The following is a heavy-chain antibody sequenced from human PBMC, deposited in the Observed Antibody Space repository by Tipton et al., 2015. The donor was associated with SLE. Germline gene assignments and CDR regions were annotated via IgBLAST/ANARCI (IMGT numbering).Heavy chain of an antibody. CDR2: FYYTGRS. Sequence: TLSLTCTVSGDSIYSSSFYWGWVRQPPGKGLEWVGSFYYTGRSYFNPSLKSRVTISADTSKNQFFLKVNSMTAADTAIYYCARHVGVAYYYAMDVWGQGTTVVISS. V-gene: IGHV4-39*01. CDR3: ARHVGVAYYYAMDV. J-gene: IGHJ6*02. CDR1: GDSIYSSSFY. D-gene: IGHD2-15*01.